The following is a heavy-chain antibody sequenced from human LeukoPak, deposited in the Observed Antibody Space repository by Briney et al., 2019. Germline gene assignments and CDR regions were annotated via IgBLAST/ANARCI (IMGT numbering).Heavy chain of an antibody. CDR1: GFTFSSYG. J-gene: IGHJ4*02. D-gene: IGHD2-15*01. CDR3: ARTGGGSGY. V-gene: IGHV3-23*01. Sequence: PGGSLRLSCAASGFTFSSYGMSWVRQAPGKGLEWVSAISGSGGSTYYADSVKGRFTISRGSSKNTLYLQMNSLRAEDTAVYYCARTGGGSGYWGQGTLVTVSS. CDR2: ISGSGGST.